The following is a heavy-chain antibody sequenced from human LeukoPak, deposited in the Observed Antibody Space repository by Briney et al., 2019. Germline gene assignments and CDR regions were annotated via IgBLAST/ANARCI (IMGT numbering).Heavy chain of an antibody. CDR1: GVSISSYY. D-gene: IGHD5-18*01. V-gene: IGHV4-59*08. Sequence: SETLSLTCTVSGVSISSYYWSWIRQPPGKGLEWIGYIYYSGSTNYNPSLKSRVTISVDTSKNQFSLKLSSVTAADTAVYYCASALARGYSYGRFDYWGQGTLVTVSS. J-gene: IGHJ4*02. CDR3: ASALARGYSYGRFDY. CDR2: IYYSGST.